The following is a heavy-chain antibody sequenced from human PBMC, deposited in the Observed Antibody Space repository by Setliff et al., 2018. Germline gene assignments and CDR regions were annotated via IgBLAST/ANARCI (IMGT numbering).Heavy chain of an antibody. V-gene: IGHV3-53*01. D-gene: IGHD6-13*01. CDR2: IYSGGST. CDR3: ARDSSSWYDFDY. J-gene: IGHJ4*02. CDR1: GFTVSSNY. Sequence: PGGSLRLSCAASGFTVSSNYMSWVRQAPGKGLEWVSVIYSGGSTYYVDSVKGRFTISRDNAKNSLYLQMNSLRAEDTAVYYCARDSSSWYDFDYWGQGTLVTVSS.